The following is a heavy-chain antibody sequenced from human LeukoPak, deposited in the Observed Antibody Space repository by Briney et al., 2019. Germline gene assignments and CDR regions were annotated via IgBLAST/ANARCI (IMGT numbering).Heavy chain of an antibody. Sequence: PSETLSLTCAVYGGSVSGYYWSWIRQPPGKGLEWIGEINHSGSTNYNPSLKSRVTISVDTSKNQFSLKLSSVTAADTAVYYCARCENAINWFDPWGQGTLVTVSS. CDR2: INHSGST. CDR1: GGSVSGYY. J-gene: IGHJ5*02. CDR3: ARCENAINWFDP. D-gene: IGHD1-1*01. V-gene: IGHV4-34*01.